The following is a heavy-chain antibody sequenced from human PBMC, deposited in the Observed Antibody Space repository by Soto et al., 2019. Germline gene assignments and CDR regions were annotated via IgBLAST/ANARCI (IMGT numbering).Heavy chain of an antibody. D-gene: IGHD3-22*01. J-gene: IGHJ3*02. Sequence: EVQLLESGGGLVQPGGSLRLSCAASGFTFSSYAMSWVRQAPGKGLEWVSAISGSGGSTYYADSVKGRFTISRDNSKNTLYLQMNSLRAEDTAVYYCAKDRSYYYDTGAPDAFDIWGQGTMVTVSS. V-gene: IGHV3-23*01. CDR2: ISGSGGST. CDR3: AKDRSYYYDTGAPDAFDI. CDR1: GFTFSSYA.